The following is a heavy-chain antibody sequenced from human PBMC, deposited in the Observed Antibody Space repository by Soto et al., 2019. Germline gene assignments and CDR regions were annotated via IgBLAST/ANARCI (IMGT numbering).Heavy chain of an antibody. CDR2: IYWDDDK. J-gene: IGHJ4*02. CDR3: AHRVLRTVFGLVTTTAIFFDS. D-gene: IGHD3-3*01. V-gene: IGHV2-5*02. Sequence: QITLNESGPTVVRPTETLTLTCRFSGFSLITSGVGVGWIRQSPGKALEWLALIYWDDDKRYSASLKSRLTISKVSTKNQLVLTVSESDPTDTATYYCAHRVLRTVFGLVTTTAIFFDSWAQGTPVAVSS. CDR1: GFSLITSGVG.